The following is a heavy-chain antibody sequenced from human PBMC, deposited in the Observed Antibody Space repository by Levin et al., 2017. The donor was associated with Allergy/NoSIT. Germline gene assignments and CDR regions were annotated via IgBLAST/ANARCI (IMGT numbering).Heavy chain of an antibody. D-gene: IGHD2/OR15-2a*01. J-gene: IGHJ6*02. CDR2: IFNSGST. V-gene: IGHV4-30-4*01. CDR1: GGSINSGHYY. CDR3: ARATVYFLNEYFYYGMDV. Sequence: KASETLSLTCTVSGGSINSGHYYWSWIRQSPGKGLEWIGYIFNSGSTYYNPSLRSRLTFSLDTPKNRFSLTLTSVTAADTAVYYCARATVYFLNEYFYYGMDVWGQGTTVTVSS.